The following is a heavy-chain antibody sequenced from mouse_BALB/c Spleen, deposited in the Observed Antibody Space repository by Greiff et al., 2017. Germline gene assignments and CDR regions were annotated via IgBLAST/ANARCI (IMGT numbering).Heavy chain of an antibody. CDR1: GFTFTDYY. CDR3: ARDLITTVVAPFAY. V-gene: IGHV7-3*02. J-gene: IGHJ3*01. Sequence: EVKLMESGGGLVQPGGSLRLSCATSGFTFTDYYMSWVRQPPGKALEWLGFIRNKANGYTTEYSASVKGRFTISRDNSQSILYLQMNTLRAEDSATYYCARDLITTVVAPFAYWGQGTLVTVSA. CDR2: IRNKANGYTT. D-gene: IGHD1-1*01.